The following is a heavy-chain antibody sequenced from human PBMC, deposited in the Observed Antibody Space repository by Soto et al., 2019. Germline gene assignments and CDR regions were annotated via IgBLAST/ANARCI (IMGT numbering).Heavy chain of an antibody. J-gene: IGHJ1*01. CDR1: GFTFKYYA. CDR2: ISGSGDKT. V-gene: IGHV3-23*01. D-gene: IGHD2-8*01. CDR3: ARESKWYGGQYFQD. Sequence: EVQLLQSGGGQAQPGTSLRLSCAASGFTFKYYAMTCVRQAPGKGLEWVSTISGSGDKTDYADSVKGRFRVSRDNSKDTLYLQMDSLRADDTALYYCARESKWYGGQYFQDWGQGTLVTVSS.